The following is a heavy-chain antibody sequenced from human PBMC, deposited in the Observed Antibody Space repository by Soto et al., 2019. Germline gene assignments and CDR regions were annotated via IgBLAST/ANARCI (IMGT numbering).Heavy chain of an antibody. J-gene: IGHJ6*02. CDR3: AVPVTTHYVMAV. CDR1: GGTFSSYA. V-gene: IGHV1-69*01. Sequence: QVQLVQSGAEVKKPGSSVKVSCKASGGTFSSYAISWVRQAPGQGLEWMGGIIPIFGTANYAQKFQGRVTIPADDSTTTAYMELSSLRARDTAVYNLAVPVTTHYVMAVWGQGTTVTVS. CDR2: IIPIFGTA. D-gene: IGHD4-17*01.